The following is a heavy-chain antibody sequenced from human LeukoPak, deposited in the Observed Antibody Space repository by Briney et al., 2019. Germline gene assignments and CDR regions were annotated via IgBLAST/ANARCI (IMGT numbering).Heavy chain of an antibody. Sequence: SETLSLTCTVSGGSISSGGYYWSWIRQHPEKGLEWIGYIHYSGSTYYHPSLKSRVSMSVDTSGNQFSLKLSSVTAADTAVYYCACGSNNWYNWFDPWGQGTLVTVSS. CDR3: ACGSNNWYNWFDP. V-gene: IGHV4-31*03. J-gene: IGHJ5*02. CDR2: IHYSGST. CDR1: GGSISSGGYY. D-gene: IGHD1-1*01.